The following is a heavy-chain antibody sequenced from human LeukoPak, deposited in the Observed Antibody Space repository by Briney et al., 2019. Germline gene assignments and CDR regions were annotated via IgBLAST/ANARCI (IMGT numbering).Heavy chain of an antibody. CDR3: ARDAAGYSSSTPGDYYYYYMDV. CDR1: GYTFTSYY. D-gene: IGHD6-13*01. Sequence: ASVKVSCKASGYTFTSYYMHWVRQAPGQGLEWMGIINPSGGSTSYAQKFQGRVTMTRDMSTSTVYMELSSPRSEDTAVYYCARDAAGYSSSTPGDYYYYYMDVWGKGTTVTVSS. J-gene: IGHJ6*03. CDR2: INPSGGST. V-gene: IGHV1-46*01.